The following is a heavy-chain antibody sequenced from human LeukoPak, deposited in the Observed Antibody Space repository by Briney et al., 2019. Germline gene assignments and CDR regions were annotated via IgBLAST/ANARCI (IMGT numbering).Heavy chain of an antibody. V-gene: IGHV3-21*01. D-gene: IGHD3-3*01. CDR3: ARGRGVRFLEWLSLHYGMDV. J-gene: IGHJ6*02. Sequence: GGSLRLSCAAFGFTFSSYSMNWVRQAPGKGLEWVSSISSSSSYIYYADSVKGRFTISRDNAKNSLYLQMNSLRAEDTAVYYCARGRGVRFLEWLSLHYGMDVWGQGTTVTVSS. CDR1: GFTFSSYS. CDR2: ISSSSSYI.